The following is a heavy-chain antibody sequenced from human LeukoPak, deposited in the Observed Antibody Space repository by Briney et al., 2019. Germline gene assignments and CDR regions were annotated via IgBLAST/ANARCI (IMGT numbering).Heavy chain of an antibody. Sequence: SVKVSCKASGGTFSSYAISWARQAPGQGLEWMGRIIPIFGTANYAQKFQGRVTITTDESTSTAYMELSSLRSEDTAVYYCARDGGMATMGWDTYYFDYWGQGTLVTVSS. J-gene: IGHJ4*02. CDR1: GGTFSSYA. CDR3: ARDGGMATMGWDTYYFDY. D-gene: IGHD5-24*01. V-gene: IGHV1-69*05. CDR2: IIPIFGTA.